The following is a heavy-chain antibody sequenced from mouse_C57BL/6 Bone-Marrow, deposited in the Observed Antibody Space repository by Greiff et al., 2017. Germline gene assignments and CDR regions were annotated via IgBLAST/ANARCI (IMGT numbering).Heavy chain of an antibody. CDR1: GYTFTSYW. CDR3: ARGSLTTVGHDV. V-gene: IGHV1-55*01. J-gene: IGHJ1*03. D-gene: IGHD1-1*01. CDR2: IYPGRGST. Sequence: QVQLQQPGAELVKPGASVKMSCKASGYTFTSYWITWVKQRPGQGLAWIGDIYPGRGSTNYNEKFTSKATLTVDTYTSTAYMQLSSLTSEDPAVYYCARGSLTTVGHDVWGTGTMGTGFS.